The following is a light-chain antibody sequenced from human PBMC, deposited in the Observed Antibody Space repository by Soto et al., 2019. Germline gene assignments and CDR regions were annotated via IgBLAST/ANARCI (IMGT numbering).Light chain of an antibody. J-gene: IGLJ1*01. CDR3: SSYTSSGTYV. Sequence: QSALTQPASVSGSPGQSITISCTGTSSDVGGYNYVSWYQQHPGKAPKLMIYDVSNRPSGVSDRFSVSKSGNTASLTISNLQAEDEAYYYCSSYTSSGTYVFGTGTKLTVL. CDR1: SSDVGGYNY. V-gene: IGLV2-14*01. CDR2: DVS.